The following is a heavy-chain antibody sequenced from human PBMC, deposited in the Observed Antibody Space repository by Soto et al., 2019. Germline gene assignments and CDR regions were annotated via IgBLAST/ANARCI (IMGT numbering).Heavy chain of an antibody. D-gene: IGHD3-22*01. CDR2: ISAYNCNT. J-gene: IGHJ4*02. CDR1: GYTFTSYG. CDR3: ARAPYYDDSSGYNYPLPIDY. Sequence: QVQLVQSGAEVKKPGASVKVSCKASGYTFTSYGISWVRQAPGQGLEWMGWISAYNCNTNYAQKLQCRVTMTTDTSTSTAYMELRSLRSDDTAVYYCARAPYYDDSSGYNYPLPIDYWGQGTLVTVSS. V-gene: IGHV1-18*04.